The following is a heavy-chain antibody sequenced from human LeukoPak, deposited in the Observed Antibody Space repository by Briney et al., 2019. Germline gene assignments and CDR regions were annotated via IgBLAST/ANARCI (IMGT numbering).Heavy chain of an antibody. D-gene: IGHD3-22*01. J-gene: IGHJ4*02. Sequence: PGGSLRLSCAASGFTFSSYAMSWIRQPPGKGLEWIGEINHSGSTNYNPSLKSRVTISVDTSKNQFSLKLSSVTAADTAVYYCARGRPYDSSGCYRYYFDYWGQGTLVTVSS. CDR3: ARGRPYDSSGCYRYYFDY. CDR2: INHSGST. V-gene: IGHV4-34*01. CDR1: GFTFSSYA.